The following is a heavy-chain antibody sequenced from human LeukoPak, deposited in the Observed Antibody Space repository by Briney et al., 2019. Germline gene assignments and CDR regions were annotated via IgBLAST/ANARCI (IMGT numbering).Heavy chain of an antibody. CDR1: GGSISSYY. D-gene: IGHD3-10*01. V-gene: IGHV4-59*01. J-gene: IGHJ4*02. CDR3: ARGHRDMDY. CDR2: IFYTGST. Sequence: SETLSLTCTVSGGSISSYYWSWSRQPPGKGLEWIGYIFYTGSTNYNPSLKSRLTISVDTSNNHFSLKLTSVTAADTAVYFCARGHRDMDYWGQGTLVTVSS.